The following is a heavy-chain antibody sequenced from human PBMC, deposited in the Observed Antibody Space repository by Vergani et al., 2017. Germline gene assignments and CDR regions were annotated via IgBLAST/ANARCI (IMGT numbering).Heavy chain of an antibody. J-gene: IGHJ4*02. D-gene: IGHD3-9*01. CDR2: ISYDGSNK. Sequence: QVQLVESGGGVVQPGRSLRLSCAASGFTFSSYGMHWVRQAPGKGLEWVAVISYDGSNKYYADSVKGRFTISRDNSKNTLYLQMNSLRAEDTAVYYCAVGMVTPYYDILTGRPSAPNYWGQGTLVTVSS. V-gene: IGHV3-30*03. CDR1: GFTFSSYG. CDR3: AVGMVTPYYDILTGRPSAPNY.